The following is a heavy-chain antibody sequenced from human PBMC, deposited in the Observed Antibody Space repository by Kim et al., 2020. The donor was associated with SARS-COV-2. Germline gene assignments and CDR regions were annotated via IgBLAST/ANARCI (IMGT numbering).Heavy chain of an antibody. CDR1: GGSFSGYY. CDR3: ARGGSSSWYLVGWFDP. CDR2: INHSGST. V-gene: IGHV4-34*01. Sequence: SETLSLTCAVYGGSFSGYYWSWIRQPPGKGLEWIGEINHSGSTNYNPSLKSRVTISVDTSKNQFSLKLSSVTAADTAVYYCARGGSSSWYLVGWFDPWGQGTLVTVSS. D-gene: IGHD6-13*01. J-gene: IGHJ5*02.